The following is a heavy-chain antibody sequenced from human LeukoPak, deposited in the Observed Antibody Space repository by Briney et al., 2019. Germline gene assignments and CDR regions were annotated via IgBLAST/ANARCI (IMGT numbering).Heavy chain of an antibody. D-gene: IGHD5-18*01. CDR1: GGSISSYY. CDR3: ARGGYSSDYFDY. CDR2: IYYSGST. Sequence: PSETLSLTCTVSGGSISSYYWSWIRQPPGKGLEWNGYIYYSGSTNYNPSLKSRVTISVDTSKNQFSLKLSSVTAADTAVYYCARGGYSSDYFDYWGQGTLVTVSS. V-gene: IGHV4-59*01. J-gene: IGHJ4*02.